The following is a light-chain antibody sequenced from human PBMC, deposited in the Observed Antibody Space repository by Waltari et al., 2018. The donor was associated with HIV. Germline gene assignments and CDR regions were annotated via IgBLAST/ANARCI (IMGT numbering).Light chain of an antibody. CDR2: RSN. J-gene: IGLJ3*02. V-gene: IGLV1-47*01. Sequence: QSVLTQPASASGTPGQRVTFSCSGSTYNTGNNNVYWYQQRPGTPPKVLIYRSNQRPSGVPDRFSGSKSGTSASLAISGLRSEDEADYYCAAWDDSLGGPVFGGGTKVTVL. CDR1: TYNTGNNN. CDR3: AAWDDSLGGPV.